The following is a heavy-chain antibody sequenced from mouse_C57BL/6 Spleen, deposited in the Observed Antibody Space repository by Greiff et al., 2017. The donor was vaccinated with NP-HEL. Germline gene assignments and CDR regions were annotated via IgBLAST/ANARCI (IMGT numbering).Heavy chain of an antibody. CDR2: IDPEDGET. Sequence: EVQLHQSGAELVKPGASVKLSCTASGFNIKDYYMHWVKQRTEQGLEWIGRIDPEDGETKYAPNFQGKATITADTSSNTPYLQLSSLTSEGTAADYCAGPGRVGNYYAIDYWGQGTSVTVSS. V-gene: IGHV14-2*01. CDR3: AGPGRVGNYYAIDY. J-gene: IGHJ4*01. CDR1: GFNIKDYY.